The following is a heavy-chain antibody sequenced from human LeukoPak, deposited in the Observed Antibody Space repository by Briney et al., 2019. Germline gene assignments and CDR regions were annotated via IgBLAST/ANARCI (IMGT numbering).Heavy chain of an antibody. D-gene: IGHD2-2*01. CDR2: INAGNGNT. J-gene: IGHJ6*03. V-gene: IGHV1-3*01. Sequence: GASVEVSCKASGYTFTSYAMHWVRQAPGQRLEWMGWINAGNGNTKYSQEFQGRVTITRDTSASTAYMELRSLRSDDTAVYYCARVEGHYCSSTSCYASWTFYYYYYMDVWGKGTTVTVSS. CDR1: GYTFTSYA. CDR3: ARVEGHYCSSTSCYASWTFYYYYYMDV.